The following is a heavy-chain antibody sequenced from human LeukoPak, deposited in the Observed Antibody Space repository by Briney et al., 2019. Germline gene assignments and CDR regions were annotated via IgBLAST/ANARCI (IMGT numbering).Heavy chain of an antibody. V-gene: IGHV1-18*01. J-gene: IGHJ4*02. D-gene: IGHD2-2*01. Sequence: ASVKVSCKASGYTFTSYGISWVRQAPGQGLEWRGWISAYNGNTNYAQKLQGRVTMTEDTSTDTAYMELSSLRSEDTAVYYCATDRPYCSSTSCSFDYWGQGTLVTVSS. CDR3: ATDRPYCSSTSCSFDY. CDR1: GYTFTSYG. CDR2: ISAYNGNT.